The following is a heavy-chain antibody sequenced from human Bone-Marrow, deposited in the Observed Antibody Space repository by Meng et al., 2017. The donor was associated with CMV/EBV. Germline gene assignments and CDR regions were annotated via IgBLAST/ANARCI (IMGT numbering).Heavy chain of an antibody. CDR2: ISSSGSTI. D-gene: IGHD1-1*01. J-gene: IGHJ6*02. CDR1: GFTFSDYY. CDR3: ARDGGLGTGTPYYYYYGMAV. Sequence: GGSLRLSCAASGFTFSDYYMSWIRQAPGKGLEWVSYISSSGSTIYYADSVKGRFTISRDNAKNSLYLQMNSLRAEDTAVYYCARDGGLGTGTPYYYYYGMAVWGQGHTVNVSS. V-gene: IGHV3-11*01.